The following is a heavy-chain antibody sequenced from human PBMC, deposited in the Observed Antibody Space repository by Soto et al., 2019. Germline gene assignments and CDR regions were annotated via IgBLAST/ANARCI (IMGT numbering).Heavy chain of an antibody. CDR2: VFHRGTT. CDR1: GATITSSY. CDR3: ARTPFRLVLGTVLCYFDD. D-gene: IGHD3-16*01. Sequence: QVQLQESGPGLVKPSETLTLICNVSGATITSSYWSWIRQPPGKGLGWIGYVFHRGTTNYNPSLESRVSMSVDTSKNQFSLTMTSVTAADTAVYYCARTPFRLVLGTVLCYFDDWGQGTLVTVSS. V-gene: IGHV4-59*01. J-gene: IGHJ4*02.